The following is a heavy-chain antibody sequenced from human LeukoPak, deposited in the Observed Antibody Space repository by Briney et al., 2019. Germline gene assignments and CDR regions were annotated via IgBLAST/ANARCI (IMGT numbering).Heavy chain of an antibody. Sequence: PSETLSLTCTVSGGSISSGGYYWSWIRQPPGKGLEWIGYIYHSGSTYYNPSLKSRVTISVDRSKNQFSLKLSSVTAADTAVYYCARVVVVPAAIRFDPWGQGTLVTVSS. V-gene: IGHV4-30-2*01. J-gene: IGHJ5*02. CDR1: GGSISSGGYY. CDR3: ARVVVVPAAIRFDP. CDR2: IYHSGST. D-gene: IGHD2-2*02.